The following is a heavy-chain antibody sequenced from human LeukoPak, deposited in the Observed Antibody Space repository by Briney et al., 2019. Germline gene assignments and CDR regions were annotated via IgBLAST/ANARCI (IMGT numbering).Heavy chain of an antibody. CDR3: ARGKYYYDSSGYPVWARPYYFDY. V-gene: IGHV4-39*07. Sequence: PSETLSLTCTVSGGSISSSSYYWGWIRQPPGKGLEWIGEINHSGSTNYNPSLKSRVTISVDTSKNQFSLKLSSVTAADTAVYYCARGKYYYDSSGYPVWARPYYFDYWGQGTLVTVSS. CDR2: INHSGST. J-gene: IGHJ4*02. D-gene: IGHD3-22*01. CDR1: GGSISSSSYY.